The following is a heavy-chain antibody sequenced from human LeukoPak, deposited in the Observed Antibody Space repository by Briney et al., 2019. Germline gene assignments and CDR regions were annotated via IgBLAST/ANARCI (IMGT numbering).Heavy chain of an antibody. CDR2: IYPGDSDT. CDR1: GYSFTSYW. CDR3: ARRTGSSGWYVLDY. J-gene: IGHJ4*02. Sequence: GESLKISWKGSGYSFTSYWIGWVRQMPWKGLEWMEIIYPGDSDTRYSPSFQGQVTISADKSISTAYLQWSSLKASDTAMYYCARRTGSSGWYVLDYWGQGTLVTVSS. V-gene: IGHV5-51*01. D-gene: IGHD6-19*01.